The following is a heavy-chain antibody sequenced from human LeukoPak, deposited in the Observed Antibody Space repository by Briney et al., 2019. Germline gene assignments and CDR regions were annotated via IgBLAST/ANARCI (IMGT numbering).Heavy chain of an antibody. Sequence: ASVKVSCKVSGYTLSELSMHWVRQAPGKGLEWVGGFDPEDGETIYAQKFQGRVTMTEDTSTDTAYMELSSLRSEDTAVYYCATLDHYDILTGSTQAVKWGQGTLVTVSS. CDR2: FDPEDGET. J-gene: IGHJ4*02. CDR3: ATLDHYDILTGSTQAVK. D-gene: IGHD3-9*01. CDR1: GYTLSELS. V-gene: IGHV1-24*01.